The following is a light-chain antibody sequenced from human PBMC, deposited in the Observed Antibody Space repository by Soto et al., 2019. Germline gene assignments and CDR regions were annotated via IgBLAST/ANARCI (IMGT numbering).Light chain of an antibody. J-gene: IGLJ3*02. CDR3: SSYTSSSTRV. Sequence: QSALTQPASVSGSPGQSITISCTGTSNDVGIYNYVSWYQQHPGKAPKLMIYEVTNRPSGVSDRFSGSKSDNTASLTISGLQAEDEADYYCSSYTSSSTRVFGGGTKLTVL. CDR1: SNDVGIYNY. CDR2: EVT. V-gene: IGLV2-14*01.